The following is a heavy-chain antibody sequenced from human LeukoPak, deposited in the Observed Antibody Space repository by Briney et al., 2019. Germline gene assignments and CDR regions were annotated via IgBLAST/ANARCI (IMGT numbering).Heavy chain of an antibody. V-gene: IGHV4-59*01. D-gene: IGHD1-1*01. Sequence: SETLSFTCTVSGGSISSYYWSWIRQPPGKGLEWIGYIHYSGTTNYNPSLKSRVTISVDTSKNQFSLKLSSVTAADTAVYYCARVSWFPGTSYYYMDVWGKGTTVTVSS. CDR3: ARVSWFPGTSYYYMDV. CDR2: IHYSGTT. J-gene: IGHJ6*03. CDR1: GGSISSYY.